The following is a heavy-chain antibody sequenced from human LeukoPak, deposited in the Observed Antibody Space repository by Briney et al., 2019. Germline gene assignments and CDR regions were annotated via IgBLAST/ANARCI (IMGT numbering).Heavy chain of an antibody. CDR2: INHSGST. V-gene: IGHV4-34*01. CDR3: ARDRFDY. CDR1: GGSFSGHY. J-gene: IGHJ4*02. Sequence: PSETLSLTCAVYGGSFSGHYWSWIRQPPGKGLEWIGEINHSGSTNYNPSLESRVTISVDTSKNQFSLKLSSVTAADTAVYYCARDRFDYWGQGTLVTVSS.